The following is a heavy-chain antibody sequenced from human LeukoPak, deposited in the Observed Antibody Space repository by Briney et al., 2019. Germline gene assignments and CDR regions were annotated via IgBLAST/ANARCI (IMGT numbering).Heavy chain of an antibody. CDR3: EREARVGGALQY. J-gene: IGHJ4*02. CDR2: INPDGSIR. D-gene: IGHD1-26*01. V-gene: IGHV3-74*03. Sequence: GGSLRLSCAASGLTFSTYWMHWVRQAPGKGLAWVARINPDGSIRTYANSVQGRVTISRDTAKDTLFLQMNSLRAEDTAVYYCEREARVGGALQYWGQGTPVTVSS. CDR1: GLTFSTYW.